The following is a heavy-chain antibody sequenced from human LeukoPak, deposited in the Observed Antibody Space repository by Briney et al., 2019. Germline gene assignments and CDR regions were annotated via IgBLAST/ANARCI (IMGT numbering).Heavy chain of an antibody. CDR2: IYYSGST. CDR1: GGSISSSSYY. J-gene: IGHJ4*02. D-gene: IGHD6-19*01. Sequence: PSETLSLTCTVSGGSISSSSYYWGWIRQPPGKGLEWIGCIYYSGSTYYNPSLKSRVTISVDTSKNQFSLKLSSVTAADTAVYYCARKLAGHFDYWGQGTLVTVSS. CDR3: ARKLAGHFDY. V-gene: IGHV4-39*01.